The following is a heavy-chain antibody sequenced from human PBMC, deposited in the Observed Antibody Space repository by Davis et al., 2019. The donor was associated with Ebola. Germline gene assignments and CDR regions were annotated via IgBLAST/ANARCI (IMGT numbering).Heavy chain of an antibody. J-gene: IGHJ2*01. V-gene: IGHV3-48*02. CDR2: IRTGSTANI. D-gene: IGHD2-21*02. CDR3: ARRIGVTAVLSGNWFFDL. Sequence: PGGSLRLSCAASGFTFSSYDMNWVRQAPGKGLEWVSFIRTGSTANIYYADSVKGRFTASRDNAKDSLYLPMNSLRDEDTAVYYCARRIGVTAVLSGNWFFDLWGRGTLVTVSS. CDR1: GFTFSSYD.